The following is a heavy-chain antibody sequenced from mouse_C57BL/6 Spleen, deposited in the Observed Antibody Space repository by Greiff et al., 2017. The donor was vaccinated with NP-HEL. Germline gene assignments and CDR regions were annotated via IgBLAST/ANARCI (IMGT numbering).Heavy chain of an antibody. D-gene: IGHD1-1*01. CDR2: INPGSGGT. V-gene: IGHV1-54*01. Sequence: QVQLQQSGAELVRPGTSVKVSCKASGYAFTNYLIEWVKQRPGQGLEWIGVINPGSGGTNYNEKFKGKATLTADKSSSTAYMQLSSLTSEDSAVYFCARSDYGSSYKYYYARDYWGQGTSVTVSS. J-gene: IGHJ4*01. CDR3: ARSDYGSSYKYYYARDY. CDR1: GYAFTNYL.